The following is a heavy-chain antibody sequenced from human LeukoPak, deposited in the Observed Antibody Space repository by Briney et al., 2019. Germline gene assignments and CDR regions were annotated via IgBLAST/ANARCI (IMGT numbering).Heavy chain of an antibody. D-gene: IGHD1-26*01. CDR2: MNIDGSEK. CDR3: ARDPVEWELLLDY. Sequence: GGSLRLSCAASEFTFSNYWMGWVRQAPGKRPEWVANMNIDGSEKYYADSVKGRFSISRDNARNSVYLQMASLRVEDTAVYYCARDPVEWELLLDYWGQGTLVTVSS. CDR1: EFTFSNYW. J-gene: IGHJ4*02. V-gene: IGHV3-7*01.